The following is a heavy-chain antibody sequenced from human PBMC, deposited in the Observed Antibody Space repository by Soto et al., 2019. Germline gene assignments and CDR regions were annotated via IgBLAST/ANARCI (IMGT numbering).Heavy chain of an antibody. D-gene: IGHD2-8*01. CDR2: ISSSSSTI. CDR1: GFTCSSYS. J-gene: IGHJ6*02. V-gene: IGHV3-48*02. Sequence: PGRSLRLSCAASGFTCSSYSMNWVRQAPGKGLEWVSYISSSSSTIYYADSVKGRFTISRDNAKNSLYLQMNSLRDEDTAVYYCARDSGMGYCTNGVCFAYYYYGMDVWGQGTTVTVSS. CDR3: ARDSGMGYCTNGVCFAYYYYGMDV.